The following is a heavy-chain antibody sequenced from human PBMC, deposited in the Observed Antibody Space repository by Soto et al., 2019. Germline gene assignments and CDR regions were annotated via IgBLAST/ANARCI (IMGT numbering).Heavy chain of an antibody. V-gene: IGHV1-18*01. CDR3: ARREVGTTLDFDY. D-gene: IGHD1-26*01. CDR1: GYTFSSYG. Sequence: QVQLVQSGAEVKKPGASVKVSCKASGYTFSSYGISWVRQAPGQGLEWMGWISAYNGNTKYAQKHQGRLPTTTDTSPSTAYMELRRLRSDDTAVYYCARREVGTTLDFDYWGQGTLVTVSS. J-gene: IGHJ4*02. CDR2: ISAYNGNT.